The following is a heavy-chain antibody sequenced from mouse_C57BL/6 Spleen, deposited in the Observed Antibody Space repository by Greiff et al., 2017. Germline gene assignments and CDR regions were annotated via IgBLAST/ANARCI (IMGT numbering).Heavy chain of an antibody. J-gene: IGHJ2*01. D-gene: IGHD1-1*01. CDR1: GYAFSSYW. V-gene: IGHV1-80*01. Sequence: QVQLQQSGAELVKPGASVKISCKASGYAFSSYWMNWVKQRPGKGLEWIGQIYPGDGDTNYNGKFKGKATLTADKSYSTAYMQLSSLTSEDSAVYCCARPLGRGYFDYWGQGTTLTVSS. CDR3: ARPLGRGYFDY. CDR2: IYPGDGDT.